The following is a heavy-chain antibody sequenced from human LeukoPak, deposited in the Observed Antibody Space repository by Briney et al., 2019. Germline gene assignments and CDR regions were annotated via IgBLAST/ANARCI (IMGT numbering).Heavy chain of an antibody. V-gene: IGHV1-2*02. D-gene: IGHD3-22*01. CDR2: INPNSGGT. CDR3: ALTYYYDSSGYYFDY. Sequence: GASVKVSCKASGYTFTGYYMHWVRQAPGQGLEWRGWINPNSGGTNYAQKFQGRVTMTRDTSISTAYMELSRLRSDDTAVYYCALTYYYDSSGYYFDYWGQGTLVTVSS. CDR1: GYTFTGYY. J-gene: IGHJ4*02.